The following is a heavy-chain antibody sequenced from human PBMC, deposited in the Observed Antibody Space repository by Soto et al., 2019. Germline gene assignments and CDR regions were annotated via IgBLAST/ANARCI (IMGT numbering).Heavy chain of an antibody. D-gene: IGHD3-22*01. J-gene: IGHJ5*02. Sequence: QVQLVQSGAEVKKPGSSVKVSCQASGGTFSSYAISWVRQAPGQGLEWMGGIIPIFGTANYAQKFQGRVTITEDETPSTSYMDLSSLRSEDTAVYYCARDAAPQYYYDSSGYLSWCQGTLVTVSS. V-gene: IGHV1-69*01. CDR3: ARDAAPQYYYDSSGYLS. CDR2: IIPIFGTA. CDR1: GGTFSSYA.